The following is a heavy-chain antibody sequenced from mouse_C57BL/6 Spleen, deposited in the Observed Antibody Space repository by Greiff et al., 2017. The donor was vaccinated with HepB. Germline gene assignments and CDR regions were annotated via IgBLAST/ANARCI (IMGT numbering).Heavy chain of an antibody. CDR1: GYSFSSSW. V-gene: IGHV1-82*01. CDR3: ARGEGWFDG. CDR2: IYPGDGDT. J-gene: IGHJ1*03. Sequence: VQLQESGPELVKPGASVKISCKASGYSFSSSWMNWVKQRPGKGLEWIGRIYPGDGDTNYNGKFKGKATLTADKSSSTAYMQLSSLTSEDSAVYFCARGEGWFDGWGTGTTVTVSS. D-gene: IGHD1-1*02.